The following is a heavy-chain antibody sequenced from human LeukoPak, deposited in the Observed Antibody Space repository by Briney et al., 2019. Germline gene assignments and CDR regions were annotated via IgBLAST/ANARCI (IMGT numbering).Heavy chain of an antibody. V-gene: IGHV1-18*01. D-gene: IGHD3-3*01. CDR1: GYTFTSYG. CDR2: ISANNGNT. Sequence: ASVKVSCKASGYTFTSYGISWVRQAPGQGLEWMGWISANNGNTNYAQKLQGRVTMTTDTSTSTAYMELRSLRSDDTAVYYCARGRAYYDFWRDFDYWGQGTLVTVSS. J-gene: IGHJ4*02. CDR3: ARGRAYYDFWRDFDY.